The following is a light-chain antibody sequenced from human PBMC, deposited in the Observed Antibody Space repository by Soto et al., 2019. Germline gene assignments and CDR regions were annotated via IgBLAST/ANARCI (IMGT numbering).Light chain of an antibody. CDR3: CSYAGSSWV. Sequence: QSVLTQSRSVSGSPGQSVTISCTGTSSDVGGYNYVSWYQQHPGKAPKVIMHNVSERPSGVPDRFSGSKSGNTASLSISGLQAEDEADYYCCSYAGSSWVFGGGTKLTVL. CDR1: SSDVGGYNY. CDR2: NVS. V-gene: IGLV2-11*01. J-gene: IGLJ3*02.